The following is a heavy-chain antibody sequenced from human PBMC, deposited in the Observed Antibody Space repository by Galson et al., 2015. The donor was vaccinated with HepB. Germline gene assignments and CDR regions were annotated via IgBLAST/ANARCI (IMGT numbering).Heavy chain of an antibody. CDR1: GYTFTSYG. CDR2: ISAYNGNT. D-gene: IGHD4-17*01. V-gene: IGHV1-18*01. Sequence: SVKVSCKASGYTFTSYGISWVRQAPGQGLEWMGWISAYNGNTNYAQELQGRVTMTTDTSTSTAYMELRSLRSDDTAVYYCARAYGDYGGFLQLYWFDPWGQGTLVTVSS. J-gene: IGHJ5*02. CDR3: ARAYGDYGGFLQLYWFDP.